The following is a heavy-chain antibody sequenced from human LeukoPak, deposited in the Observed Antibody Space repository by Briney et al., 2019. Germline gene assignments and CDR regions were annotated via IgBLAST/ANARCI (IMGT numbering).Heavy chain of an antibody. CDR3: ATSDYYDSSGYFADLGGF. D-gene: IGHD3-22*01. CDR2: ISGSGGST. J-gene: IGHJ4*02. CDR1: GFTFSSYA. V-gene: IGHV3-23*01. Sequence: GGSLRLSCAASGFTFSSYAMSWVRQAPGKGLEWVSAISGSGGSTYYADSVKGRFTISRDDSKNTLYLQMNSLRAEDTAVYYCATSDYYDSSGYFADLGGFWGQGTLVTVSS.